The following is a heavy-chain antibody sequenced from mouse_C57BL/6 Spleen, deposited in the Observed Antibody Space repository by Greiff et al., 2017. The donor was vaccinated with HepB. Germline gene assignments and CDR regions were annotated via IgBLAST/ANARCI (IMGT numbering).Heavy chain of an antibody. V-gene: IGHV5-4*03. CDR2: ISDGGSYT. D-gene: IGHD1-1*01. CDR3: ARAPLTTVVAPFAY. J-gene: IGHJ3*01. Sequence: EVKVVESGGGLVKPGGSLKLSCAASGFTFSSYAMSWVRQTPEKRLEWVATISDGGSYTYYPDNVRGRFTISRDNAKNNLYLQMSHLKSEDTAMYYCARAPLTTVVAPFAYWGQGTLVTVSA. CDR1: GFTFSSYA.